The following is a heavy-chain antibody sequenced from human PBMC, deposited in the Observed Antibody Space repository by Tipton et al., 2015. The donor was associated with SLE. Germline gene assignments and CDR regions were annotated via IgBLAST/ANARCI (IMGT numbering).Heavy chain of an antibody. Sequence: LRLSCAVYGGSFSGYYWSWIRQPPGKGLEWIGEINHSGSTNYNPSLKSRVTISVDTSKNQFSLKLSSVTAEDTAVYYCARGFGGSSWKLFDYWCQGTLVTVSS. D-gene: IGHD6-13*01. CDR3: ARGFGGSSWKLFDY. CDR1: GGSFSGYY. V-gene: IGHV4-34*01. CDR2: INHSGST. J-gene: IGHJ4*02.